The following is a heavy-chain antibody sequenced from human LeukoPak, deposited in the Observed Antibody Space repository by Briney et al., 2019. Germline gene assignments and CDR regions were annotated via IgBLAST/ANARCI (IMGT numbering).Heavy chain of an antibody. Sequence: SETLSLTCTVSGGSISSNSYYWGWIRPPPGKGLEWIVSIYYSWSTYYNPSLKSRVTISVDTSKNQFSLKLSSVTAADTAVYYCARQLGYCSSTSCYADKVDYWGQGTLVTVSS. CDR3: ARQLGYCSSTSCYADKVDY. CDR1: GGSISSNSYY. J-gene: IGHJ4*02. CDR2: IYYSWST. D-gene: IGHD2-2*01. V-gene: IGHV4-39*01.